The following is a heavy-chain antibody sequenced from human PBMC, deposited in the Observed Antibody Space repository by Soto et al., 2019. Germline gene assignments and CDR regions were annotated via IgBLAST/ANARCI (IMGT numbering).Heavy chain of an antibody. CDR2: ISYDGSNK. V-gene: IGHV3-30-3*01. D-gene: IGHD4-4*01. J-gene: IGHJ2*01. CDR1: GFTFSSYA. Sequence: QVQLVESGGGVVQPGRSLRLSCAGSGFTFSSYAMHWVRQPPGKGLEWGAVISYDGSNKYYADSVKGRFTISRNNSKNTLYLQMNSLRAEDTAVYYCARPLWRDDYNWGYFDLWGRGTLVTVSS. CDR3: ARPLWRDDYNWGYFDL.